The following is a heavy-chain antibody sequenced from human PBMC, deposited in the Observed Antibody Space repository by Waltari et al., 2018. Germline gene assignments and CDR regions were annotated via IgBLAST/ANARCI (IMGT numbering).Heavy chain of an antibody. J-gene: IGHJ5*02. CDR3: ARLESITMVRGSTNWFDP. CDR2: IYPGDSDT. CDR1: GYSFTRYW. V-gene: IGHV5-51*01. D-gene: IGHD3-10*01. Sequence: EVQLVQSGAEVKKPGESLKISCKGSGYSFTRYWIGWVRQLPGNGLEWMGIIYPGDSDTRYSPSFQGQVTISADKSISTAYLQWSSLKASDTAMYYCARLESITMVRGSTNWFDPWGQGTLVTVSS.